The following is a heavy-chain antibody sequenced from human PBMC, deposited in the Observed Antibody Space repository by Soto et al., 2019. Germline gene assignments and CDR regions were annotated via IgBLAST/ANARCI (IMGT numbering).Heavy chain of an antibody. D-gene: IGHD6-6*01. CDR1: GGSISSGGYS. CDR2: IYHSGST. J-gene: IGHJ4*02. V-gene: IGHV4-30-2*01. CDR3: ATAYSTSSAVAFDY. Sequence: PSETLSLTCAVSGGSISSGGYSWSWIRQPPGKGLEWIGYIYHSGSTYYNPSLKSRVTISVDRSKNQFSLKLSSVTAADTAVYYCATAYSTSSAVAFDYWGQGTLVTVSS.